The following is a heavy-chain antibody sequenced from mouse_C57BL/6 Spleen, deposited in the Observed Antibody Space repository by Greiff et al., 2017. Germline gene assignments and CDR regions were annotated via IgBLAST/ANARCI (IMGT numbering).Heavy chain of an antibody. V-gene: IGHV5-16*01. D-gene: IGHD1-1*01. CDR3: ARDDYGSSPGYFDV. J-gene: IGHJ1*03. CDR1: GFTFSDYY. CDR2: INYDGSST. Sequence: EVQVVESEGGLVQPGSSMKLSCTASGFTFSDYYMAWVRQVPEKGLEWVANINYDGSSTYYLDSLKSRFIISRDNAKNILYLQMSSLKSEDTATXYCARDDYGSSPGYFDVWGTGTTVTVSS.